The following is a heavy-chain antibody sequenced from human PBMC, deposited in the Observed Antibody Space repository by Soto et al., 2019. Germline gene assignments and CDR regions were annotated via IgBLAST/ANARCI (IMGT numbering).Heavy chain of an antibody. J-gene: IGHJ4*02. CDR3: ARDYLAVAGTGGLEPGDY. CDR1: GFTFSSYW. V-gene: IGHV3-7*01. Sequence: EVQLVESGGGLVQPGGSLRLSCAASGFTFSSYWMSWVRQAPGKGLEWVANIKQDGSEKYYVDSVKGRFTISRDNVKNSLYLQMNSVRAEDTAVYYCARDYLAVAGTGGLEPGDYWGQGTLVTVSS. CDR2: IKQDGSEK. D-gene: IGHD6-19*01.